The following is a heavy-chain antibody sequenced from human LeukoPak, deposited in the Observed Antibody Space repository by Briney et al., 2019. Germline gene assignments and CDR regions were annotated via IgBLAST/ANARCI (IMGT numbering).Heavy chain of an antibody. CDR1: GGSINSDY. D-gene: IGHD3-3*01. Sequence: PSETLTLTCIVSGGSINSDYWIWIRQPPGKGLEWIGNVFHTGNTNYSPSLRSRVTISLDTSKNQFSLSLRSVTAADTAMYFCARATVTHDFWSGYPSYFDSWGQGTLVTVSS. J-gene: IGHJ4*02. V-gene: IGHV4-59*01. CDR2: VFHTGNT. CDR3: ARATVTHDFWSGYPSYFDS.